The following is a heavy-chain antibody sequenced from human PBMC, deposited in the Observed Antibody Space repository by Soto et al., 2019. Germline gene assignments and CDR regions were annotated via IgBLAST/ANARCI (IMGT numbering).Heavy chain of an antibody. CDR1: GYTFTSYA. Sequence: ASVKVSCKASGYTFTSYAMHWVRQAPGQRLEWMGWINAGNGNTKYSQKFQGRVTITRDTSASTAYMELSSLRSEDTAVYYCARGDPLAFGVVVYYYYGMDVWGQGTTVTVSS. D-gene: IGHD3-3*01. V-gene: IGHV1-3*01. CDR2: INAGNGNT. J-gene: IGHJ6*02. CDR3: ARGDPLAFGVVVYYYYGMDV.